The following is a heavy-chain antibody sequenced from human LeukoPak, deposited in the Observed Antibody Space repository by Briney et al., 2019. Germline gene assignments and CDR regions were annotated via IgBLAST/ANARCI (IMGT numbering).Heavy chain of an antibody. CDR1: GGSISTYY. CDR2: VYYSGST. V-gene: IGHV4-59*01. D-gene: IGHD3-22*01. J-gene: IGHJ1*01. CDR3: ARDSFDSSGSHAEYFQR. Sequence: PSETLSLTCTVSGGSISTYYWNWIRQPPGKGLEWIGYVYYSGSTNYSPSLKSRVTISVDTSKNEFSLKLYSVTAADTAAYYCARDSFDSSGSHAEYFQRWGQGTLVTVSS.